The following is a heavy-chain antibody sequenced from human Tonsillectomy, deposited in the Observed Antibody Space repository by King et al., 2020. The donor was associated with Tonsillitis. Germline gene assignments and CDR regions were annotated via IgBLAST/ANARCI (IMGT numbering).Heavy chain of an antibody. CDR3: ARDPVGYSGYDSPAY. CDR1: GFTFSSYG. CDR2: IWYDGSNK. V-gene: IGHV3-33*01. J-gene: IGHJ4*02. Sequence: HVQLVESGGGVVQPGRSLRLPCAASGFTFSSYGMHWVRQAPGKGLEWVAVIWYDGSNKYCEDSVKGRFTISRDNSNNTLYLQMKSLRAEDTAVYYCARDPVGYSGYDSPAYWGQGTLVTVSS. D-gene: IGHD5-12*01.